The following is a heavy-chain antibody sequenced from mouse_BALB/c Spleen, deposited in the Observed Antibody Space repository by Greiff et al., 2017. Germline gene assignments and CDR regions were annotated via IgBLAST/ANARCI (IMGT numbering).Heavy chain of an antibody. V-gene: IGHV5-17*02. CDR1: GFTFSSFG. J-gene: IGHJ1*01. CDR3: AREGYYGSRDWYFDV. Sequence: DVKLQESGGGLVQPGGSRKLSCAASGFTFSSFGMHWVRQAPEKGLEWVAYISSGSSTIYYADTVKGRFTISRDNPKNTLFLQMTSLRSEDTAMYYCAREGYYGSRDWYFDVWGAGTTVTVSS. D-gene: IGHD1-1*01. CDR2: ISSGSSTI.